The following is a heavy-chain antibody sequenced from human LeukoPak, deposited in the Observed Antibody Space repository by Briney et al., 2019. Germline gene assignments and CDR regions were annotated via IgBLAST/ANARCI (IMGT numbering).Heavy chain of an antibody. V-gene: IGHV4-59*08. CDR1: GASISSHY. J-gene: IGHJ4*02. CDR3: ARLTDDVVVPSITYHYFDS. CDR2: ISYSGDT. Sequence: SETLSLTCTVSGASISSHYWSGIRQPPRKGLEYIAYISYSGDTNYNPSLKSRVTISIDTSNNRLSLRLSSVTAADTAVYYCARLTDDVVVPSITYHYFDSWGQGTRVTVSS. D-gene: IGHD2-2*01.